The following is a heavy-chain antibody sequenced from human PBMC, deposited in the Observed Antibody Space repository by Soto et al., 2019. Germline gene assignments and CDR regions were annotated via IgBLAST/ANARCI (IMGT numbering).Heavy chain of an antibody. J-gene: IGHJ4*02. Sequence: ASVKVSCKTSGYTFTNFGISWVRQAPGQGLEWMGWVTTDKGKTTYAQKFQGRVTMTTDTSTSTAYTELRSLRSDDTAVYYCATRSPAFDYWGQGTQVTVSS. CDR1: GYTFTNFG. V-gene: IGHV1-18*01. CDR2: VTTDKGKT. CDR3: ATRSPAFDY.